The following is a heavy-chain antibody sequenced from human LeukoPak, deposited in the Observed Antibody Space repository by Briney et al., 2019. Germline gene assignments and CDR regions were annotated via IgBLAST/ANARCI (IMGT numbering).Heavy chain of an antibody. J-gene: IGHJ4*02. D-gene: IGHD3-16*01. CDR1: GFTVSNNY. CDR3: AGRRVLDASFDY. V-gene: IGHV3-66*02. Sequence: PGGSLGLSCAASGFTVSNNYMSWVRQAPGKGLERVSVIYSGDNTYYVESVKGRFTISRDNSKNTLFPQMNRLRAEDTAVYYCAGRRVLDASFDYWGQGTLVTVSS. CDR2: IYSGDNT.